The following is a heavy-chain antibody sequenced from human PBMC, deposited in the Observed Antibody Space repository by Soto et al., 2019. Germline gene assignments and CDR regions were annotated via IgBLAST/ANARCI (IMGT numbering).Heavy chain of an antibody. V-gene: IGHV3-23*01. CDR3: ATSYDSSGYDY. J-gene: IGHJ4*02. CDR2: LSGSGLST. D-gene: IGHD3-22*01. Sequence: EVQLLESGGCLVQPGGSLRLSCAASGFTFSSYAMTWVRQAPGKGLEWVSALSGSGLSTYYADTVKGRFTISRDNSRNALYLQMISVRADDTAVYSCATSYDSSGYDYWGQGTLVTVSS. CDR1: GFTFSSYA.